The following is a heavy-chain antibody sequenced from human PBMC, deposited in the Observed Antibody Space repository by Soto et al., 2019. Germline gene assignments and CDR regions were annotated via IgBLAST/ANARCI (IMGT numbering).Heavy chain of an antibody. CDR2: IYYSGST. CDR3: ATGYDFWSGYFSD. CDR1: GGSISSYY. V-gene: IGHV4-59*01. D-gene: IGHD3-3*01. Sequence: ASETLSLTCTVSGGSISSYYWSWIRQPPGKGLEWIGYIYYSGSTNYNPSLKSRVTISVDTSKNQFSLKLSSVTAADTAVYYCATGYDFWSGYFSDWGQGTLVTVSS. J-gene: IGHJ4*02.